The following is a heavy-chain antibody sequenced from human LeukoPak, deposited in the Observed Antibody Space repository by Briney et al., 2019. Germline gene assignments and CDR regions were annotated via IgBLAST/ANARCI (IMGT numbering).Heavy chain of an antibody. CDR1: GFTFSSYS. D-gene: IGHD3-3*01. J-gene: IGHJ6*03. Sequence: GGSLRLSCAASGFTFSSYSMNWVRQAPGKGLEWVSSISSSSSYIYYADSVKGRFTISRDNAKNSLYLQMNSLRAEDTAVYYCARKATHYDFWSGYYINYYYYYYMDVWGKGTTVTVSS. CDR2: ISSSSSYI. V-gene: IGHV3-21*01. CDR3: ARKATHYDFWSGYYINYYYYYYMDV.